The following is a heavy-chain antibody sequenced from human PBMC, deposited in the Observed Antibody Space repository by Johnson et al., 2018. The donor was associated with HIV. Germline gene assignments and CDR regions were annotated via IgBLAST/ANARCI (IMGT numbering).Heavy chain of an antibody. CDR2: IKQDGSEK. CDR3: ARGKAFDI. CDR1: GFTFDDYG. J-gene: IGHJ3*02. Sequence: VQLVESGGGVVRPGGSLRLSCAASGFTFDDYGMSWVRQAPGKGLEWVANIKQDGSEKYYVATVKGRFTISRDNAKNSLYLQMNSLRAGDTAVDYCARGKAFDIWGQGTMVTVSS. V-gene: IGHV3-7*01.